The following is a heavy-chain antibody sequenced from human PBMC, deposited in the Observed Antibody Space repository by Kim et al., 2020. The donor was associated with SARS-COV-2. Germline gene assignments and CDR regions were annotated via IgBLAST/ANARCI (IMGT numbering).Heavy chain of an antibody. V-gene: IGHV4-59*01. CDR1: GGSISSYY. J-gene: IGHJ5*02. CDR3: ARLVRVSEKRIYWFDP. D-gene: IGHD6-13*01. CDR2: IYYSGST. Sequence: SETLSLTCTVSGGSISSYYWSWIRQPPGKGLEWIGYIYYSGSTNYNPSLKSRVTISVDTSKNQFSLKLSSVTAADTAVYYCARLVRVSEKRIYWFDPWGQGTLVTVSS.